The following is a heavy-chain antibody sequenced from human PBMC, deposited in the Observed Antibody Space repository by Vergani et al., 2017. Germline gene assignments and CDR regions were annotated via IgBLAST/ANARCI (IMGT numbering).Heavy chain of an antibody. V-gene: IGHV1-69*02. CDR3: ARPRYDFWSGRFDY. CDR2: IIPILGIA. Sequence: QVQLVQSGAEVKKPGSSVKVSCKASGGTFSSYTISWVRQAPGQGLEWMGRIIPILGIANYAQKFQGRVTITADKSTSTAYMELSSLRSEDTAVYYCARPRYDFWSGRFDYWGQGTLVTVSS. D-gene: IGHD3-3*01. J-gene: IGHJ4*02. CDR1: GGTFSSYT.